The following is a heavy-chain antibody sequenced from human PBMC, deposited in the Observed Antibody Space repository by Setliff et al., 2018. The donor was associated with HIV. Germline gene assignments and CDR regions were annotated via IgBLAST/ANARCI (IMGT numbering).Heavy chain of an antibody. J-gene: IGHJ3*02. V-gene: IGHV1-18*01. Sequence: GASVKVSCKASGYSFSNFGISWVRQAPGQGLEWMGWISAYNGNTNSAQRLQGRVTLTTDTSTSTAYMDLRSLRSDDTAVYFCARENEGGAFDIWGQGTMVTVSS. CDR1: GYSFSNFG. CDR2: ISAYNGNT. D-gene: IGHD1-1*01. CDR3: ARENEGGAFDI.